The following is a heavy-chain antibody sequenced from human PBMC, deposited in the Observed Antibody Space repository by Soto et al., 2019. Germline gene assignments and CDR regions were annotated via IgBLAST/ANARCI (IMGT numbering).Heavy chain of an antibody. CDR3: ARGVLSRYGFGDP. Sequence: EVQLVESGGGLVQPGGSLRLSSAASGFTFSSSWMHWVRQAPGKGLVWVSRISTDGTGTDYADSVKGRFTISRDNAKNTSYLQMNSLRADDTAVYYCARGVLSRYGFGDPWGQGTLVTVSS. CDR1: GFTFSSSW. CDR2: ISTDGTGT. D-gene: IGHD5-18*01. J-gene: IGHJ5*02. V-gene: IGHV3-74*01.